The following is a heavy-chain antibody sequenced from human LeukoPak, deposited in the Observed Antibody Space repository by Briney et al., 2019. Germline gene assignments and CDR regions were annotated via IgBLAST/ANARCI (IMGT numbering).Heavy chain of an antibody. CDR2: LWLDGSNE. Sequence: GGSLRLSCAASGFSFSTFSMHWVRQAPGKGLEWLAVLWLDGSNEFYEESVKGRFTISRDNSNNTLYLEMDGLRAEDTATYYCVRESRQGSLTYSEFDHWGQGALIIVSS. J-gene: IGHJ4*02. CDR1: GFSFSTFS. D-gene: IGHD3-10*01. CDR3: VRESRQGSLTYSEFDH. V-gene: IGHV3-30*04.